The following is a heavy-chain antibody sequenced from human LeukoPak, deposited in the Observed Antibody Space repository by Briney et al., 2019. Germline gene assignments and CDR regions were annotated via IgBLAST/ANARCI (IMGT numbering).Heavy chain of an antibody. D-gene: IGHD4-17*01. CDR2: IIPILGIA. Sequence: GSSVKVSCKASGGTFSSYTISWVRQAPGQGLEWMGRIIPILGIANYAQKFQGRVTITADKSTSTAYMELSSLRSEDTAVYYCASNQDGDYGVFDYWGQGTLVTASS. CDR1: GGTFSSYT. CDR3: ASNQDGDYGVFDY. V-gene: IGHV1-69*02. J-gene: IGHJ4*02.